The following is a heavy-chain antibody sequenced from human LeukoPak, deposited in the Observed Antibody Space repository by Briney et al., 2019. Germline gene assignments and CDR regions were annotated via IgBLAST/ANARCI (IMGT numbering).Heavy chain of an antibody. Sequence: GGSLRLSCAASGFTFSRYAMHWVRQAPGKGLEWVAVISYDGSNKYYVDSVKGRFTISRDNSKNTLYLQMNSLRAEDTAVYYCASRSCYDYVWGQGTLVTVSS. J-gene: IGHJ4*02. V-gene: IGHV3-30*04. CDR2: ISYDGSNK. CDR1: GFTFSRYA. CDR3: ASRSCYDYV. D-gene: IGHD5-12*01.